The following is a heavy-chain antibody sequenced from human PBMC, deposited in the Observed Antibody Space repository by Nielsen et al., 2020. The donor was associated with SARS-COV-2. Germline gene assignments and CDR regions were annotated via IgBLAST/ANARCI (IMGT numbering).Heavy chain of an antibody. CDR1: GGSISSYY. CDR3: ARARRGYYLRFDY. CDR2: IYYSGST. V-gene: IGHV4-59*01. J-gene: IGHJ4*02. D-gene: IGHD3-22*01. Sequence: SETLSLTCTVSGGSISSYYWSWIRQPPGKGLEWIGYIYYSGSTNYNPSLKSRVTISVDTSKNQFSLKLSSVTAADTAVYYCARARRGYYLRFDYWGQGTLVTVSS.